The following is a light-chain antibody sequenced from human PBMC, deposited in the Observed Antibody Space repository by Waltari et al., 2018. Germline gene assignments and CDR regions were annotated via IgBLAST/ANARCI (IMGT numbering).Light chain of an antibody. CDR3: CSYAGSYTFV. CDR2: DVS. V-gene: IGLV2-11*01. CDR1: SRDVGGYNY. Sequence: QSALTQPRSVSGSPGQSVTLSCTGTSRDVGGYNYVSWYQQHPGKAPKLMIYDVSKRPSGVPDRFSGSKSGNTASLTISGLQAEDEADYYCCSYAGSYTFVFGGGTKLTVL. J-gene: IGLJ2*01.